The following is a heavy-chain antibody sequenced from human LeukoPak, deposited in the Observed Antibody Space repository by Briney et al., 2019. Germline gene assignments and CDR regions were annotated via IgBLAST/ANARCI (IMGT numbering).Heavy chain of an antibody. Sequence: PSETLSLTCTVSGGSISSYYWSWIRQPPGKGLEWIGYIYYSGSTNYNPSLKSRVTISVDTSKNQFSLKLSSVTAADTAVYYCASSSVGDSSGYYYYWGQGTLVTVSS. V-gene: IGHV4-59*01. CDR2: IYYSGST. D-gene: IGHD3-22*01. CDR1: GGSISSYY. CDR3: ASSSVGDSSGYYYY. J-gene: IGHJ4*02.